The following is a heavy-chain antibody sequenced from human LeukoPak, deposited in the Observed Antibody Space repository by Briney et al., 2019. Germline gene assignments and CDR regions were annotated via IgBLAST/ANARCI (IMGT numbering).Heavy chain of an antibody. Sequence: SQTLSLTCTVSGASVSSGSYYWSWIRQPPGRGLEWIGYIYYTGTTRYNPSLKSRVTISVDTSRNQFSLMLTSVTAADTAMYYCARDLRFGESFDYWGQGTLVTVSS. J-gene: IGHJ4*02. CDR1: GASVSSGSYY. V-gene: IGHV4-61*01. CDR2: IYYTGTT. D-gene: IGHD3-10*01. CDR3: ARDLRFGESFDY.